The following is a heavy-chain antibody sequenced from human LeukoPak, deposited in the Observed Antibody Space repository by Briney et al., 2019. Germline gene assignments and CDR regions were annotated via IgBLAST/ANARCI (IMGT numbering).Heavy chain of an antibody. D-gene: IGHD6-13*01. CDR2: ISYDGSNK. CDR1: GFTFSSYG. J-gene: IGHJ4*02. CDR3: AKADGAAAGPDC. V-gene: IGHV3-30*18. Sequence: GGSLRLSCAASGFTFSSYGMHWVRQAPGKGLEWVAVISYDGSNKYYADSVKGRFTISRDNSKNTLYLQMNSLRAEDTAVYYCAKADGAAAGPDCWGQGTLVTVSS.